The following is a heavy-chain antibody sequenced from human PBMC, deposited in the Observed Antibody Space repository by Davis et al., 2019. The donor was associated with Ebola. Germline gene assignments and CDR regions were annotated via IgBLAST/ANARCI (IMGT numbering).Heavy chain of an antibody. Sequence: GESLKISCGAFGFSFSNYAMNWVRQAPGKGLEWVSAIGGSDGRQYYADSAKGRFTISRDNSKTMLYLQMNSLTSDDTAVYYCAKGGNSWSRFDYWGRGTLVTVSA. CDR1: GFSFSNYA. D-gene: IGHD6-13*01. CDR3: AKGGNSWSRFDY. CDR2: IGGSDGRQ. V-gene: IGHV3-23*01. J-gene: IGHJ4*01.